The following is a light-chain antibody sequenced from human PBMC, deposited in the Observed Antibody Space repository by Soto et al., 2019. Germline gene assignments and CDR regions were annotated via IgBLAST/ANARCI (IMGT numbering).Light chain of an antibody. CDR3: QQSYSTPT. Sequence: DIQMTQSPSSLSASVGDRVTITCRASQSISTYVNWYQQKAGNAPKLLIYDASSLYSGVPSRFSGSGSGTDFTLTISTLQPEDFATYYCQQSYSTPTFGPGTKVD. V-gene: IGKV1-39*01. CDR1: QSISTY. CDR2: DAS. J-gene: IGKJ3*01.